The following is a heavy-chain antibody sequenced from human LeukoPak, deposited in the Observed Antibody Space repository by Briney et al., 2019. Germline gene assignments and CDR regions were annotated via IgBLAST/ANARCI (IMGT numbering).Heavy chain of an antibody. D-gene: IGHD3-3*01. CDR1: GYTFPGYY. V-gene: IGHV1-2*02. CDR2: INPNSGGT. CDR3: ARVRFLEWTMDV. J-gene: IGHJ6*03. Sequence: ASVKVSCKASGYTFPGYYMHWVRQAPGQGLEWMGWINPNSGGTNYAQKFQGRVTMTRDTSISTAYMELSRLRSDDTAVYYCARVRFLEWTMDVWGKGTTVTVSS.